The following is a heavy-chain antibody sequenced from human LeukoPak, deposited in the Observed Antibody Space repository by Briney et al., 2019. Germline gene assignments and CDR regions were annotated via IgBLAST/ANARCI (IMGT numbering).Heavy chain of an antibody. V-gene: IGHV4-38-2*02. Sequence: PSETLSLTCTVSGYSISSGYYWGWIRQPPGKGLEWIGSIYHSGSTYYNPPLKSRVTISVDTSKNQFSLKLSSVTAADTAVYYCARGGYYDSSGYYVGFDPWGQGTLVTVSS. CDR1: GYSISSGYY. J-gene: IGHJ5*02. CDR3: ARGGYYDSSGYYVGFDP. D-gene: IGHD3-22*01. CDR2: IYHSGST.